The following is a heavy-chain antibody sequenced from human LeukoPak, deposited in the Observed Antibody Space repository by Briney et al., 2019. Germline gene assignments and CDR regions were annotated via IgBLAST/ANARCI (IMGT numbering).Heavy chain of an antibody. CDR1: GYSFTSYW. D-gene: IGHD3-10*01. Sequence: GESLKISCKGSGYSFTSYWVGLVRQMPRKGVEGMGVIYPGNSDSRYSPSFQGQVTISADKSISTAYLQWSSLKASDTAMYYCVRLNSGGFDYWGQGTLVTVSS. CDR3: VRLNSGGFDY. CDR2: IYPGNSDS. V-gene: IGHV5-51*01. J-gene: IGHJ4*02.